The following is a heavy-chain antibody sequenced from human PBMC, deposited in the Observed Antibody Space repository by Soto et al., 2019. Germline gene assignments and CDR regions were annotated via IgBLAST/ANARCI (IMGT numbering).Heavy chain of an antibody. D-gene: IGHD2-15*01. V-gene: IGHV3-30-3*01. CDR2: ISYDGSNK. Sequence: GGSLRLSCAASVFTCSNYAMHWCRQAPGKGLEWVTVISYDGSNKYYADSVKGRFTISRDNSKSTLYLQMNSLRAEDTAVYYCARDRCSGSSCFGMDVWGQGNTVTVSS. CDR1: VFTCSNYA. CDR3: ARDRCSGSSCFGMDV. J-gene: IGHJ6*02.